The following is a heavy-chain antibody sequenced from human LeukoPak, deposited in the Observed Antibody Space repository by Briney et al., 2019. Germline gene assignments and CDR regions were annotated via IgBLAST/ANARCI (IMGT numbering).Heavy chain of an antibody. CDR1: GFTFSGYW. CDR3: ARVHGGYYMDV. J-gene: IGHJ6*03. V-gene: IGHV3-7*01. Sequence: GGSLRLSCAASGFTFSGYWMSWVRQAPGKGLEWVANIKQDGSEKDYVDSVKGRFTISRDNAKNSLYLQMNSLRAEDTAVYYCARVHGGYYMDVWGKGTTVTVSS. D-gene: IGHD2-15*01. CDR2: IKQDGSEK.